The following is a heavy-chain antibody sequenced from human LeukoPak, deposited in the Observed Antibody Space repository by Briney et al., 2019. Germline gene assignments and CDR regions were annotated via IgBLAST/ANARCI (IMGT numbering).Heavy chain of an antibody. D-gene: IGHD3-10*01. V-gene: IGHV1-18*01. Sequence: GASVKVSCKASGYTFTSYGISWVRQAPGQGLEWMGWINVYNGNTDYAQKLQGRVTMTTDTSTNTAYMELRSLRSDDTAVYYCARVAPHRRLAGSGLIYFVYWGEGTLVSVSS. CDR1: GYTFTSYG. CDR2: INVYNGNT. J-gene: IGHJ4*02. CDR3: ARVAPHRRLAGSGLIYFVY.